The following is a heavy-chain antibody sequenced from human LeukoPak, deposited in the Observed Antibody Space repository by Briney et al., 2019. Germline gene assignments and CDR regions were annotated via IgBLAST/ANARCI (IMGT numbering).Heavy chain of an antibody. Sequence: SETLSLTCAVYGGSFSGYYWSWIRQPPGKGLEWIGEISHSGSTNYNPSLKSRVTISVDTSKNQFSLKLSSVTAADTAVYYCARGWSVRFLEWLLKTAYYFDYWGQGILVTVSS. D-gene: IGHD3-3*01. J-gene: IGHJ4*02. CDR3: ARGWSVRFLEWLLKTAYYFDY. CDR2: ISHSGST. V-gene: IGHV4-34*01. CDR1: GGSFSGYY.